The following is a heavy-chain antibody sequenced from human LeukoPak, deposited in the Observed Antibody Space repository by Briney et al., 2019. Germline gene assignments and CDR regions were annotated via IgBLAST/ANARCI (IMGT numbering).Heavy chain of an antibody. Sequence: VGSLRLSCAASGFTFSSYGMHWVRQAPGKGLEWVAVISYDGSDKYYADSVKGRFTISRDNSKNTLYLQMNSLRAEDTAVYYCAKDDHYGSWSFPTDYWGQGTLVIVPP. J-gene: IGHJ4*02. V-gene: IGHV3-30*18. CDR1: GFTFSSYG. D-gene: IGHD3-10*01. CDR2: ISYDGSDK. CDR3: AKDDHYGSWSFPTDY.